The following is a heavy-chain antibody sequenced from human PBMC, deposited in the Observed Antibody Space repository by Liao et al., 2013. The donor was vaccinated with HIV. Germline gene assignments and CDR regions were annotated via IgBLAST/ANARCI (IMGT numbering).Heavy chain of an antibody. J-gene: IGHJ6*03. CDR1: GASITSNY. CDR3: ATVVVVAAANYYYHYMDV. CDR2: IYYSGST. D-gene: IGHD2-15*01. Sequence: QVHLQESGPELVKPSETLSLTCSVSGASITSNYWGWIRQPPGKGLEWIGSIYYSGSTYYNPSLKSRVTISVDTSKNQFSLKLNSVTAADTAVYYCATVVVVAAANYYYHYMDVWGKGTTVTVSS. V-gene: IGHV4-39*07.